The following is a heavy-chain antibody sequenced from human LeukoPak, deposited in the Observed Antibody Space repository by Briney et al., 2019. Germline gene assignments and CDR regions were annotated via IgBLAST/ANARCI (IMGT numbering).Heavy chain of an antibody. D-gene: IGHD5-18*01. J-gene: IGHJ4*02. CDR1: GFTFSSYW. V-gene: IGHV3-7*01. Sequence: AGGSLRLSCAASGFTFSSYWMSWVRQAPGKGLEWVANIKQDGSEKYYVDSVKGRFTISRDNAKNSLYLQMNSLRAEDTAVYYCAKELMKETAEDTDYWGQGTLVTVSS. CDR3: AKELMKETAEDTDY. CDR2: IKQDGSEK.